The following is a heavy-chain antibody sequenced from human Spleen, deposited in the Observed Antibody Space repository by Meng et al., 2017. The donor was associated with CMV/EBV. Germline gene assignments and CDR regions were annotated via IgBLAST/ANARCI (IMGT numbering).Heavy chain of an antibody. D-gene: IGHD2-21*01. J-gene: IGHJ6*02. CDR1: GFTFSRYT. CDR2: ISDSGAST. Sequence: GGSLRLSCAASGFTFSRYTMTWVRQAPGKGLEWVSSISDSGASTNYADSVKGRFTVSRDNSKNTLFLHVNSLTAEDTAVYYCARDQYRCLGGGDCRNYYYGMDVWGQGTTVTVSS. CDR3: ARDQYRCLGGGDCRNYYYGMDV. V-gene: IGHV3-23*01.